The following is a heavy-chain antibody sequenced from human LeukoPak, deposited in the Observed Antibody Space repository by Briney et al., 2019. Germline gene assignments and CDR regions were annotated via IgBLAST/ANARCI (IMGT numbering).Heavy chain of an antibody. V-gene: IGHV3-30-3*01. CDR2: MSSEGNAI. D-gene: IGHD3-22*01. CDR3: VRESEYYFDHSASFDY. Sequence: GGSLRLSCAASGFTFTAYLIHWVRQAPGKGLEWVAVMSSEGNAIFYADSVKGRFTISRDNSKNTLYLQMNSLRAEDTAVYYCVRESEYYFDHSASFDYWGRGTLVTVSS. CDR1: GFTFTAYL. J-gene: IGHJ4*02.